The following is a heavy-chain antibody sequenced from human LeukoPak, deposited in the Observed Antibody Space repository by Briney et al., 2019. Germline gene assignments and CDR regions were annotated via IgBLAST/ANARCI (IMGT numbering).Heavy chain of an antibody. D-gene: IGHD6-6*01. CDR3: AGGVPAYSSSGLDAFDI. V-gene: IGHV3-48*01. CDR1: GFTFSTYS. CDR2: ISSSSTI. Sequence: EGSLRLSCAASGFTFSTYSMNWVRQAPGKGLEWVSYISSSSTIYYADSVKGQFTISRDNAKNLLYLQMNSLRAEDAAVYYCAGGVPAYSSSGLDAFDIWGQGTMVTVSS. J-gene: IGHJ3*02.